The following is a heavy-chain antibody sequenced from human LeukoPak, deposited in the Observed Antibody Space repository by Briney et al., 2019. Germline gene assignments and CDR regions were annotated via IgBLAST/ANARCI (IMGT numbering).Heavy chain of an antibody. CDR3: ANIGDSSGWYVFDY. CDR2: ISGSGGRK. J-gene: IGHJ4*01. V-gene: IGHV3-23*01. Sequence: LTGGSLRLSCAASGFTFSNYAMSWVRQAPGKGLEWVSAISGSGGRKYYADSEKGRFTISRDNSKNTLYLQMSNLRAEDTALYYCANIGDSSGWYVFDYCGRGTLVTVSS. D-gene: IGHD6-19*01. CDR1: GFTFSNYA.